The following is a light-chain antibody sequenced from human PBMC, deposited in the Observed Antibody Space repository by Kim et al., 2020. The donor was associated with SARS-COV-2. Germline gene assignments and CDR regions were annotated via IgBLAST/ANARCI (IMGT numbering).Light chain of an antibody. CDR2: EVT. CDR1: SSDIGAYEN. J-gene: IGLJ1*01. CDR3: CSYARTSYV. Sequence: PVQSVTSACTGSSSDIGAYENVAWYQQHPGKAPKLLISEVTKRSAGVPDLFSGSKSGNTASLTGSGLQVEDEADYCCCSYARTSYVFGTGTKVTVL. V-gene: IGLV2-8*01.